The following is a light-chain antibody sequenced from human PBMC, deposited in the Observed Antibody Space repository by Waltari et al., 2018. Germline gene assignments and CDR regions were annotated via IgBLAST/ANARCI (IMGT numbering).Light chain of an antibody. Sequence: QSALTPPASVSGSPGQSIPILCTGPSSHVGGYHYFPWYQQHPGKAPNLMIYDVSNRPSGVSNRFSGSKSGNTASLTISGLQAEDEADYYCSSYTSSSTLVVFGGGTKLTVL. CDR3: SSYTSSSTLVV. CDR2: DVS. J-gene: IGLJ2*01. CDR1: SSHVGGYHY. V-gene: IGLV2-14*03.